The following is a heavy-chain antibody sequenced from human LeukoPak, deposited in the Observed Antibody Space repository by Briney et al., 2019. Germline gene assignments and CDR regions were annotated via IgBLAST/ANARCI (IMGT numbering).Heavy chain of an antibody. V-gene: IGHV3-23*01. D-gene: IGHD6-19*01. CDR3: AKGLSSGWPRFDY. J-gene: IGHJ4*02. CDR2: ISYSGGST. CDR1: GFTFSTYT. Sequence: PGGSLRLSCAASGFTFSTYTMTWVRQAPGKGLEWVSGISYSGGSTYYAESVKGRFTISRDNSKNTLYLQMNTLRAEDTAVYYCAKGLSSGWPRFDYWGQGTLVTVSS.